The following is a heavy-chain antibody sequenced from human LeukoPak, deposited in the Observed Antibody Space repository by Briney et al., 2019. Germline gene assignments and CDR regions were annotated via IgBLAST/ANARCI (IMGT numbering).Heavy chain of an antibody. CDR2: INTNTGNP. J-gene: IGHJ4*02. V-gene: IGHV7-4-1*02. CDR1: GYTFTNYA. CDR3: ARGNYYVDY. D-gene: IGHD3-10*01. Sequence: ASVKASCKASGYTFTNYAMNWVRQAPGQGLEWMGWINTNTGNPTYAQGFTGRFVFSLNTSVNTAYLQISSLKTEDTAVYYCARGNYYVDYWGQGTLVTVSS.